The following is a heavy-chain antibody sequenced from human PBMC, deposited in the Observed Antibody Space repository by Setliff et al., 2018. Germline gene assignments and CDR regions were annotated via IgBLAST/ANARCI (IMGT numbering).Heavy chain of an antibody. D-gene: IGHD3-10*02. CDR1: GFTFNTYL. Sequence: QPGGSLRLSCEASGFTFNTYLMNWVRQAPGKGLEWVSHIRDTGTTVHYADSVKGRFTISRDNAKNSLYLQMNSLRAEDTAVYYCVRDDVRGYYMDVWGKGTTVTVSS. J-gene: IGHJ6*03. CDR2: IRDTGTTV. CDR3: VRDDVRGYYMDV. V-gene: IGHV3-48*01.